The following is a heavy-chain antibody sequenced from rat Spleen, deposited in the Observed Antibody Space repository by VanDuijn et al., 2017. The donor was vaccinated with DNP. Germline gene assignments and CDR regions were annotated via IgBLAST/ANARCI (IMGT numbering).Heavy chain of an antibody. CDR2: ISYDGSST. CDR1: GFTFSDYY. Sequence: EVHLVESDGGLVQPGRSLKLSCAASGFTFSDYYMAWVRQAPTKGLEWVATISYDGSSTYYRDSVKGRFTISRDNGKDTLYLQMDSLRSEDTATYYCAGRPPPTRGPFDYWGQGVTVTVSS. J-gene: IGHJ2*01. D-gene: IGHD1-4*01. CDR3: AGRPPPTRGPFDY. V-gene: IGHV5-29*01.